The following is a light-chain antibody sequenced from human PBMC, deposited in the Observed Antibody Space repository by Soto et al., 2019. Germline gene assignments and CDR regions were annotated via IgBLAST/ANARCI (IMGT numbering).Light chain of an antibody. Sequence: QLVLTQPPSASGTPGQRVTISCSGSSSNVGSNYVYWYQHLPGTAPKLLIYSNNKRPSGVPDRFSGSKSGTSASLAISGLRSEDEADYFCASWDDSLSAWVFGEGTKLTVL. V-gene: IGLV1-47*02. CDR2: SNN. J-gene: IGLJ3*02. CDR1: SSNVGSNY. CDR3: ASWDDSLSAWV.